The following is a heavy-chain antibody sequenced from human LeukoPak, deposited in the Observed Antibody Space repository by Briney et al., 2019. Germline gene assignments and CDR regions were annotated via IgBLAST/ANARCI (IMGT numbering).Heavy chain of an antibody. CDR3: ARMYSSGWSYYYYYMDV. Sequence: SETLSLTCTVSGGSISSYYGSWIRQPPGKGLEWLGYIYYSGSTNYNPSLKSRVTISLDTSKNQFSLKLSSVTAADTAVYYCARMYSSGWSYYYYYMDVWGKGTKVTISS. V-gene: IGHV4-59*01. CDR2: IYYSGST. CDR1: GGSISSYY. J-gene: IGHJ6*03. D-gene: IGHD6-19*01.